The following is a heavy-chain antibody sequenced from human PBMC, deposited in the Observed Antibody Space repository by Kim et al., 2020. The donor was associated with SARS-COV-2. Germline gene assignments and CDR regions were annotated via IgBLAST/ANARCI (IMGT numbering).Heavy chain of an antibody. J-gene: IGHJ4*02. V-gene: IGHV6-1*01. D-gene: IGHD6-6*01. Sequence: DSAVSVKSRVSINPDTSKSQFSLQLNSVTPEDTAVYYCARGYSSSGNFDYWGQGTLVTVSS. CDR3: ARGYSSSGNFDY.